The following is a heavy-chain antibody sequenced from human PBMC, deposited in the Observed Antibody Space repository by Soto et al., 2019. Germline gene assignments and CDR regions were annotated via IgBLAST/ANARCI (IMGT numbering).Heavy chain of an antibody. D-gene: IGHD1-26*01. Sequence: QVQLVQSGAEVKKPGSSVKVSCKASGGTFSSYAISWVRQAPGQGLEWMGGIIPIFGTANYAQKFQGRVTITADESTSTAYMELSSLRSDDTAVYYCARCRRYSGSYYPDYWGQGTLVTVSS. V-gene: IGHV1-69*01. CDR2: IIPIFGTA. CDR1: GGTFSSYA. J-gene: IGHJ4*02. CDR3: ARCRRYSGSYYPDY.